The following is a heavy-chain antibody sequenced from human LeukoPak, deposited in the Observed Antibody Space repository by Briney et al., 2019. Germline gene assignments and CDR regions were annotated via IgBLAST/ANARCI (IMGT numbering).Heavy chain of an antibody. V-gene: IGHV4-39*01. Sequence: SETLSLTCTVSGGSISSSSYYWGWIRQPPGTGLEWIGSIYYSGSTYYNPSLKSRVTISVDTSKNQFSLKLSSVTAADTAVYYCARGSDSSGYFSHTHDYWGQGTLVTVSS. J-gene: IGHJ4*02. D-gene: IGHD3-22*01. CDR1: GGSISSSSYY. CDR2: IYYSGST. CDR3: ARGSDSSGYFSHTHDY.